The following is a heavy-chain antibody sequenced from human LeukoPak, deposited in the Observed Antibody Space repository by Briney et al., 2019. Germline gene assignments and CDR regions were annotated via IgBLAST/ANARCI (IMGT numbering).Heavy chain of an antibody. CDR2: IYHSGIT. Sequence: SETLSLTCAVSGGSISSSNWWSWVRQFPGKGLEWIGEIYHSGITNYNPSLKSRVTISVDTSKNQFSLKLSSVTAADTAVYYCASSRRDGYYNAFDIWGQGTMVTVSS. J-gene: IGHJ3*02. CDR1: GGSISSSNW. CDR3: ASSRRDGYYNAFDI. D-gene: IGHD5-24*01. V-gene: IGHV4-4*02.